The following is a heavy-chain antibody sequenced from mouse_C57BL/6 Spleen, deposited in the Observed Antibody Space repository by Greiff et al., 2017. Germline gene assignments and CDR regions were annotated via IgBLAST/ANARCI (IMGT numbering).Heavy chain of an antibody. Sequence: DVKLVESEGGLVQPGSSMKLSCTASGFTFSDYYMAWVRQVPEKGLEWVANINYDGSSTYYLDSLKSRFIISRDNAKNILYLQMSSLKSEDTATYYCARPYDYDRGWFAYWGQGTLVTVSA. CDR3: ARPYDYDRGWFAY. J-gene: IGHJ3*01. CDR2: INYDGSST. V-gene: IGHV5-16*01. D-gene: IGHD2-4*01. CDR1: GFTFSDYY.